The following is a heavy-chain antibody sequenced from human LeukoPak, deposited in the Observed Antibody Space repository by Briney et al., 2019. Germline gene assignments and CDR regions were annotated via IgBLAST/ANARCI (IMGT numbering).Heavy chain of an antibody. CDR3: AREQWGVSVAGTPFDY. V-gene: IGHV3-7*01. D-gene: IGHD6-19*01. CDR2: IKQDGSEK. CDR1: GFTFSSYW. Sequence: GGSLRLSCAASGFTFSSYWMSWVRQAAGKGLEWVANIKQDGSEKYYVDSVKGRFTISRDNAKNSLYLQMNSLRAEDTAVYYCAREQWGVSVAGTPFDYWGQGTLVTVSS. J-gene: IGHJ4*02.